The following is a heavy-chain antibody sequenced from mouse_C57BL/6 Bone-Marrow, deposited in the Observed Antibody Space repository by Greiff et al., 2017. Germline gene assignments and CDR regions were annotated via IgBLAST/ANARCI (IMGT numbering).Heavy chain of an antibody. D-gene: IGHD3-2*02. CDR2: IHPNSGST. Sequence: VQLQQPGAELVKPGASVKLSCKASGYTFTSYWMHWVKQRPGQGLAWIGMIHPNSGSTNYNEKFKSKATLTVDKSSSTAYMQLSSLTSEDSAVYYCARRGSSGYDYWGQGTTLTVSS. V-gene: IGHV1-64*01. CDR1: GYTFTSYW. J-gene: IGHJ2*01. CDR3: ARRGSSGYDY.